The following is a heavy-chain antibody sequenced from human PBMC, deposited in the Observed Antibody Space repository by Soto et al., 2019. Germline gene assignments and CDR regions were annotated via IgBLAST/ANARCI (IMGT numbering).Heavy chain of an antibody. V-gene: IGHV1-69*13. Sequence: GASVKVSCKASGGTFSSYAISWVRQAPGQGLEWMGGIIPIFGTANYAQKFQGRVTITADESTSTAYMELSSLRSEDTAVYYCARLIYYDSSGYYYYYYGMDVWGQGTTVTV. CDR3: ARLIYYDSSGYYYYYYGMDV. CDR1: GGTFSSYA. D-gene: IGHD3-22*01. J-gene: IGHJ6*02. CDR2: IIPIFGTA.